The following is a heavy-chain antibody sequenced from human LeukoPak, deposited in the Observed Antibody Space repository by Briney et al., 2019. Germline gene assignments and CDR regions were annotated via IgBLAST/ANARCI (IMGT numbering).Heavy chain of an antibody. CDR2: IISDGSSA. D-gene: IGHD5-24*01. CDR1: GFTFSSYW. CDR3: VRERFGAIVEN. Sequence: PGGSLRLSCATSGFTFSSYWMHWVRQAPGKGLVWVSRIISDGSSATYADFVKGRFTISRDTSKNTLLLQMNSLRAEDTALYFCVRERFGAIVENWGQGALVIVSS. J-gene: IGHJ4*02. V-gene: IGHV3-74*03.